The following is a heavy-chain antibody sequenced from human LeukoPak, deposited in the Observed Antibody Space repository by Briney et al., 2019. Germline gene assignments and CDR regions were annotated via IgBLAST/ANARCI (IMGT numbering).Heavy chain of an antibody. J-gene: IGHJ3*02. V-gene: IGHV4-34*01. CDR3: ASPGSDNSGGAFDI. Sequence: SETLSLTCAIYGGAFRGYYWGWIPRPPGKGLEWSGEINHSGTTNYNPSLRSRATISVDMSKNQFSLKLTSVTAADTAVYYCASPGSDNSGGAFDIWGQGTMVTVSS. CDR2: INHSGTT. CDR1: GGAFRGYY. D-gene: IGHD2/OR15-2a*01.